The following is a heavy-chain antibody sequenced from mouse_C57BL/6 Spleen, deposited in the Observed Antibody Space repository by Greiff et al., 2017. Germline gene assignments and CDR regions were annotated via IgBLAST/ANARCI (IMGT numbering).Heavy chain of an antibody. V-gene: IGHV7-3*01. CDR1: GFTFTDYY. J-gene: IGHJ2*01. Sequence: VQLQESGGGLVQPGGSLSLSCAASGFTFTDYYMSWVSQPPGKALEWFGFIRNKANGYTTEYSASVKGRFTISRDNSQSILYLQMNALRAEDSSTYYCARSSSGLDYWGQGTTLTVSS. CDR3: ARSSSGLDY. CDR2: IRNKANGYTT. D-gene: IGHD6-1*01.